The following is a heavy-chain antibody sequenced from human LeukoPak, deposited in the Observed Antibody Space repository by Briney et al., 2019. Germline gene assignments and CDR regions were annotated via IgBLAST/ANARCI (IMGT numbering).Heavy chain of an antibody. V-gene: IGHV4-59*01. D-gene: IGHD2-15*01. CDR3: ARDLGSGGGFDY. CDR2: IYYSGNT. J-gene: IGHJ4*02. CDR1: GGSISPYY. Sequence: KPSETLSLTCSVSGGSISPYYWSWIRQRPGKGLEWIAYIYYSGNTNHNPSLKSRVTISVDTSKNQFPLKLSPVTAADTAVYYCARDLGSGGGFDYWGQGTLVTV.